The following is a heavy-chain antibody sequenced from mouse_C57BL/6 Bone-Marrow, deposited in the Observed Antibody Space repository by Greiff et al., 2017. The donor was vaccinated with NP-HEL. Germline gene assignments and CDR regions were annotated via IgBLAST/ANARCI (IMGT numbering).Heavy chain of an antibody. J-gene: IGHJ1*03. CDR1: GYAFSSSW. V-gene: IGHV1-82*01. CDR2: IYPGDGDT. CDR3: ARDLLWYFDV. Sequence: VQRVESGPELVKPGASVKISCKASGYAFSSSWMNWVKQRPGKGLEWIGRIYPGDGDTNYNGKFKGKATLTADKSSSTAYMQLSSLTSEDSAVYFCARDLLWYFDVWGTGTTVTVSS.